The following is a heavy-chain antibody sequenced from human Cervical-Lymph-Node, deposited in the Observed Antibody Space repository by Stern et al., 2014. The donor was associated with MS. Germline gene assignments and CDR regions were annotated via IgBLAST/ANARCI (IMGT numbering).Heavy chain of an antibody. CDR1: GYSFSSHW. J-gene: IGHJ3*02. V-gene: IGHV5-51*01. CDR2: IYPGVSDA. D-gene: IGHD3-22*01. Sequence: EVQLVESGAEVKKPGESLKISCKGAGYSFSSHWIAWVRQTPGKGLEWMGIIYPGVSDARHSPSFQGQVSISVDKSTSTAYLQWSSLTDSDTAIYYCARQGNYHDSHAFDIWGQGTMVIVSS. CDR3: ARQGNYHDSHAFDI.